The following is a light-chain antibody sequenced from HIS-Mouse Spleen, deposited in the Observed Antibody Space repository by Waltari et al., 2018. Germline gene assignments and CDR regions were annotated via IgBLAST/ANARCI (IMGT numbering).Light chain of an antibody. J-gene: IGLJ2*01. Sequence: SYELTHPPSVSVSPGQTARTTCSGDALPKNYAYWYQQKSGQAPVLVIYEDSKRPPGIPERFSGSSSGTMATLTISGAQVEDEADYYCYSTDSSGNHRVFGGGTKLTVL. V-gene: IGLV3-10*01. CDR1: ALPKNY. CDR2: EDS. CDR3: YSTDSSGNHRV.